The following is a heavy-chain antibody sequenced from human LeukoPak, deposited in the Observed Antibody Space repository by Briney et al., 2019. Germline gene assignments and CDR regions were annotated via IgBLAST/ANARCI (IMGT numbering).Heavy chain of an antibody. V-gene: IGHV4-39*01. D-gene: IGHD2-8*02. CDR3: ARLGDFIKSVPVY. CDR1: GGSISSSSYY. J-gene: IGHJ4*02. CDR2: IYYSGST. Sequence: PSETLSLTCTVSGGSISSSSYYWGWIRQPPGKGLEWIGSIYYSGSTYYNPSLKSRVTISVDTSKNQFSLKLSSVTAADTAVYYCARLGDFIKSVPVYWGQGTLVTVSS.